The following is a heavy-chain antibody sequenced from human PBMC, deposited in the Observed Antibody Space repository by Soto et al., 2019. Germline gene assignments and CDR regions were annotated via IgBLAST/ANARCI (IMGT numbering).Heavy chain of an antibody. V-gene: IGHV2-5*01. J-gene: IGHJ4*02. CDR3: EHRPLGIRNYFVC. CDR1: GFSRSTSAAG. Sequence: QITLKESGPTLVKPTQTLTLTCTFSGFSRSTSAAGVGWIRHPPGKVLEWLALILWNDDKRYSPSLRIRLTITNDTSKNQVVLTMTSIFTVDTATYYREHRPLGIRNYFVCWGQGTLVTVSS. D-gene: IGHD2-21*01. CDR2: ILWNDDK.